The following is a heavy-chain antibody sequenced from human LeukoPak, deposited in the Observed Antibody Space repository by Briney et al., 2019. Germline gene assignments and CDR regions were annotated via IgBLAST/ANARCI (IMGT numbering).Heavy chain of an antibody. D-gene: IGHD3-22*01. CDR2: IYYSGST. J-gene: IGHJ4*02. CDR3: ARGGDSSGYYYPVFDY. CDR1: GGSISSYY. Sequence: SETLSLTCTVSGGSISSYYWSWIRQPPGKGLEWIGYIYYSGSTNYNPSLKSRVIISVDTSKNQFSLKLSSVTAADTAVYYCARGGDSSGYYYPVFDYWGQGTLVTVSS. V-gene: IGHV4-59*01.